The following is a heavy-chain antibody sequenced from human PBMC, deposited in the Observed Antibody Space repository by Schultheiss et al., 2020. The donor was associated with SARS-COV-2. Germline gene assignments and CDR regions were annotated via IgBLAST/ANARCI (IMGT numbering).Heavy chain of an antibody. J-gene: IGHJ4*02. CDR1: GGSFSGYY. CDR3: ARVPNGIQLWLPYYFDY. Sequence: SETLSLTCAVYGGSFSGYYWSWIRQPPGKGLEWIGEINHSGSTNYNPSLKSRVTISVDTSKNQFSLKLSSVTAADTAVYYCARVPNGIQLWLPYYFDYWGKGTLVTVSS. D-gene: IGHD5-18*01. CDR2: INHSGST. V-gene: IGHV4-34*01.